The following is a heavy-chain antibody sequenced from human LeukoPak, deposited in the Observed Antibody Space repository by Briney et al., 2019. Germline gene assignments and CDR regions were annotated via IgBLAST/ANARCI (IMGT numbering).Heavy chain of an antibody. CDR1: GFTFSSYE. Sequence: GGSLRLSCAASGFTFSSYEMNWVRQAPGKGLEWVSYISSSGRTKYYADSVKGRFTISRDKAKNSLYLQMNSLRAEDTAVYYCARDDKWCPDYWGQGTLVTVSS. J-gene: IGHJ4*02. V-gene: IGHV3-48*03. CDR3: ARDDKWCPDY. D-gene: IGHD2-15*01. CDR2: ISSSGRTK.